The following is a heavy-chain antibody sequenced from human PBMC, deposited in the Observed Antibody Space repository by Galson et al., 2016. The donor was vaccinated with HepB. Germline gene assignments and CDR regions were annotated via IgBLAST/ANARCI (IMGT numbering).Heavy chain of an antibody. Sequence: LRLSCAVSGFTINNNYMSWVRQAPGKGLEWVSLIYSGGRTDYADSVKGRFTISRDNSKNTLYLQMNSMTAEDTALYYCAQSAWFPYDFWSVCYFDYLGQGTLVTVSS. V-gene: IGHV3-53*01. CDR2: IYSGGRT. CDR3: AQSAWFPYDFWSVCYFDY. D-gene: IGHD3-3*01. J-gene: IGHJ4*02. CDR1: GFTINNNY.